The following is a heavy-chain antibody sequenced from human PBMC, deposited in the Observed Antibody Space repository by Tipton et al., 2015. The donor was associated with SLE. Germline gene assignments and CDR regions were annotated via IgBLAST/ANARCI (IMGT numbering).Heavy chain of an antibody. D-gene: IGHD6-13*01. V-gene: IGHV4-59*08. Sequence: LRLSCTVSGGSTSSYYWSWIRQPPGKGLEWIGYIYYSGSTNYNPSLKSRVTISVDTSKNQFSLKLSSVTAADTAVYYCARRRLAAAGRSYWYFDLWGRGTLVTVSS. CDR2: IYYSGST. CDR1: GGSTSSYY. CDR3: ARRRLAAAGRSYWYFDL. J-gene: IGHJ2*01.